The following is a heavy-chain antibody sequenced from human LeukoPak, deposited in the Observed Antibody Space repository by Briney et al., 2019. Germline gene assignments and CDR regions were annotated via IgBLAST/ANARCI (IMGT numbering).Heavy chain of an antibody. CDR3: ARGSDETVTISGWFDP. Sequence: PGGSLRLSCAASGLTFGNHWMHWVRQGPGKGLVWVSRLNSDGRTTTYTDSVKGRFTISRDNAKNTLYLQMNSLRVEDTAVYYCARGSDETVTISGWFDPWGQGTLVTVSS. V-gene: IGHV3-74*01. CDR1: GLTFGNHW. CDR2: LNSDGRTT. J-gene: IGHJ5*02. D-gene: IGHD4-17*01.